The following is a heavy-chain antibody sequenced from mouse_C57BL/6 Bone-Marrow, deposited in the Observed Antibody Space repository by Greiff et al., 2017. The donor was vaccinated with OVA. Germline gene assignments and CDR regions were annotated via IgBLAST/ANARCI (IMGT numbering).Heavy chain of an antibody. J-gene: IGHJ1*03. D-gene: IGHD2-2*01. CDR2: FHPYNDDT. V-gene: IGHV1-47*01. CDR3: AKSTMVKGHWYFDV. CDR1: GYTFTTYP. Sequence: LVESGAELVKPGASVKMSCKASGYTFTTYPIEWMKQNHGKSLEWIGNFHPYNDDTKYNEKFKGKATLTVEKSSSTVYLELSRLTSDDSAVYYCAKSTMVKGHWYFDVWGTGTTVTVSS.